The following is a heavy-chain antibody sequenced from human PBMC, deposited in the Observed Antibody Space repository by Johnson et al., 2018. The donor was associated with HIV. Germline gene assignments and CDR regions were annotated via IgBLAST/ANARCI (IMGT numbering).Heavy chain of an antibody. D-gene: IGHD1-14*01. J-gene: IGHJ3*02. V-gene: IGHV3-30*03. Sequence: QVQLVESGGRVVQPGGSLTLSCAASGFTFSTYGMHWVRQAPGRGLAWVAVISYDGSNTYYADSVKGRFTISRDNSKNTLYLQMNSLRPEDTAVYYCARDGTTGPSGDAFDIWDQGTMVTVSS. CDR3: ARDGTTGPSGDAFDI. CDR1: GFTFSTYG. CDR2: ISYDGSNT.